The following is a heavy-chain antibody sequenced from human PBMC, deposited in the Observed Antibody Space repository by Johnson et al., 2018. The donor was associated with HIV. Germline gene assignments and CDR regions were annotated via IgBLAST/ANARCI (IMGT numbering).Heavy chain of an antibody. CDR1: GFTFSSYG. Sequence: QVQLVESGGGVVQPGRSLRLSCAASGFTFSSYGMHWVRQAPGKGLEWVAVIWYDGSNKYYADSVKGRFTISIDNSKNTLYLQMNSLRAEDTAVYYCAKTAAADAFDIWGQGTMVTVSS. CDR3: AKTAAADAFDI. V-gene: IGHV3-33*06. CDR2: IWYDGSNK. D-gene: IGHD2-2*01. J-gene: IGHJ3*02.